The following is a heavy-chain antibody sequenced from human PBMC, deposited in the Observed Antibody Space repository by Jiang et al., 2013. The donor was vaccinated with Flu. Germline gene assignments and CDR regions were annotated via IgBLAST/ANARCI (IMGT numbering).Heavy chain of an antibody. V-gene: IGHV4-4*02. D-gene: IGHD2-2*01. CDR1: GGSISSSNW. CDR3: ARGVFWVPPKGHSTSCWGCWFDP. Sequence: PGLVKPSGTLSLTCAVSGGSISSSNWWSWVRQPPGKGLEWIGEIYHSGSTNYNPSLKSRVTISVDKSKNQFSLKLSSVTAADTAVYYCARGVFWVPPKGHSTSCWGCWFDPWGQGTLVTVSS. J-gene: IGHJ5*02. CDR2: IYHSGST.